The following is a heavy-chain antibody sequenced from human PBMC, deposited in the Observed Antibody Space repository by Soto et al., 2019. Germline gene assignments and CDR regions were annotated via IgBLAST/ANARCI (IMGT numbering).Heavy chain of an antibody. Sequence: PSETLSLTCHVSAGSISSSSHLWGWIRQPPGKGLEWIGTIYSNGITYYKTSPKSRVTISVDTSKNQFSLKLSSVTAADTAVYYCARSDGRYWGQGTLVTVSS. J-gene: IGHJ4*02. CDR1: AGSISSSSHL. V-gene: IGHV4-39*07. CDR3: ARSDGRY. CDR2: IYSNGIT.